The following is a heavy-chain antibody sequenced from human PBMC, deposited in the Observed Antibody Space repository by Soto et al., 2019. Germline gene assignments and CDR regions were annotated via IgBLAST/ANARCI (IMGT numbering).Heavy chain of an antibody. CDR1: GYTFTSYA. CDR2: INAGNGNT. D-gene: IGHD5-18*01. J-gene: IGHJ4*02. V-gene: IGHV1-3*01. CDR3: ASLVPGYSYGPNFDY. Sequence: ASVKVSCKASGYTFTSYAMHWVRQSPGQRLEWMGWINAGNGNTKYSQKFQGRVTITRDTSASTAYMELSSLRSEDTAVYYCASLVPGYSYGPNFDYWGQGTLVTVSS.